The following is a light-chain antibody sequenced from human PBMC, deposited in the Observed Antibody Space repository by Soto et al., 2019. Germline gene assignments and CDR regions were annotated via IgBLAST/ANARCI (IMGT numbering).Light chain of an antibody. CDR2: DSN. J-gene: IGLJ3*02. V-gene: IGLV1-51*01. CDR3: GTWDNTLSAGV. CDR1: SSNIGKNF. Sequence: QSVLTQPPSVSAAPVQKVTISCSGSSSNIGKNFVSWYQQVPGTAPRLLIYDSNKRPSGIPDRFSGSNSDTSATLGITGLQTGDEADYYCGTWDNTLSAGVFGGGTQLTVL.